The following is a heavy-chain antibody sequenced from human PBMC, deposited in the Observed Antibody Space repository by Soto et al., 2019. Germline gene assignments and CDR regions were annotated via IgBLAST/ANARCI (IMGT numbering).Heavy chain of an antibody. CDR1: GGSISSYY. J-gene: IGHJ5*02. Sequence: QVQLQESGPGLVKPSETLSLTCTVSGGSISSYYWSWIRQPPGKGLEWIGYIYYSGRTNYDPSLKSRVTISVDTSKNQFSLKLSSVTAADTAVYYCARIVAGTGWFDPWGQGTLVTVSS. D-gene: IGHD6-19*01. V-gene: IGHV4-59*01. CDR3: ARIVAGTGWFDP. CDR2: IYYSGRT.